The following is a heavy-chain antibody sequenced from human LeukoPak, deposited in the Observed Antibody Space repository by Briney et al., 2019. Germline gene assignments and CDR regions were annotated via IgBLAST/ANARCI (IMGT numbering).Heavy chain of an antibody. Sequence: SQTLSPTCTVSGGSMRSSGYYWGWIRQPPGMGFEWIGSTSCSGSTNFNPSLKSRVTILEDTSKNQFSLKLSSVTAADTAVYYCYTTSGGRPHWGQGTLVTVSS. CDR2: TSCSGST. D-gene: IGHD2-2*02. CDR1: GGSMRSSGYY. CDR3: YTTSGGRPH. V-gene: IGHV4-39*01. J-gene: IGHJ4*02.